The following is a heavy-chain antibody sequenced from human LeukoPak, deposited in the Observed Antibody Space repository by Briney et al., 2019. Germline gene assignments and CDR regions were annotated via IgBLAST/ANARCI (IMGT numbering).Heavy chain of an antibody. CDR2: IYSGGST. D-gene: IGHD3-22*01. J-gene: IGHJ4*02. CDR1: GFTVSSNY. Sequence: PSGGSLRLSCAASGFTVSSNYMSWVRQAPGKGLEWVSVIYSGGSTYYADSVKGRFTISRDNSKNTLYLQMNSLRAEDTAVYYCARDDYYDSSGTDYWGQGTLVTVSS. V-gene: IGHV3-66*01. CDR3: ARDDYYDSSGTDY.